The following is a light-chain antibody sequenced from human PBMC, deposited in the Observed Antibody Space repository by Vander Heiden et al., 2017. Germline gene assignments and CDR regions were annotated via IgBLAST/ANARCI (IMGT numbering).Light chain of an antibody. CDR2: AAS. Sequence: AIQMTQSPSPFSASTGDRVTITCRASQGISSYLAWYQQKPGKAPKLLIYAASTLQSGVPSRFSGSGSGTDFTLTISCLQSEDFATYYCQQYYSYPWTFGQGTKVEIK. CDR1: QGISSY. CDR3: QQYYSYPWT. V-gene: IGKV1-8*01. J-gene: IGKJ1*01.